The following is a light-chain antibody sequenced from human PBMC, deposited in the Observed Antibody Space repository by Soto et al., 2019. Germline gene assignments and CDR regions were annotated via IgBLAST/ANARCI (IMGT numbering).Light chain of an antibody. CDR1: QSVSRN. CDR3: QQYNNWPIT. V-gene: IGKV3D-15*01. CDR2: DAS. J-gene: IGKJ5*01. Sequence: EIVMTQSPATLSVSPGERATLSCRASQSVSRNLAWYQQKPGQAPRLLIYDASTRATGTPARFSGSGSGTKFILSISSLQSEDFAVYYCQQYNNWPITFGQGTRLEIK.